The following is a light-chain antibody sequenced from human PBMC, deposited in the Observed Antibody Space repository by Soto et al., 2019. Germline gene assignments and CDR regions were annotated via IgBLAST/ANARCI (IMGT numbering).Light chain of an antibody. Sequence: SAATLSAYVEDRVTITCRASQSISSWLAWYQQKPGKAPKLLIYKAPSLESGVPSRFSGSGSGTEFTLTISSLQPDDFATYYCQQCFWHWTFGQGTKVDIK. CDR3: QQCFWHWT. CDR2: KAP. V-gene: IGKV1-5*03. CDR1: QSISSW. J-gene: IGKJ1*01.